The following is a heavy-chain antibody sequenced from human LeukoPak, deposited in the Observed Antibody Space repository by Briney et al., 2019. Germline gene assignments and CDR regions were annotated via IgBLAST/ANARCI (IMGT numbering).Heavy chain of an antibody. Sequence: SETLSLTCTVSGGSISSYYWSWIRQPPGKGLEWIGYIYYSGSTNYNPSLKSRVTISVGTSKNQFSLKLSSVTAADTAVYYCARGPRWYYYDSSGYSTGPFDYWGQGTLVTVSS. CDR3: ARGPRWYYYDSSGYSTGPFDY. CDR2: IYYSGST. CDR1: GGSISSYY. J-gene: IGHJ4*02. D-gene: IGHD3-22*01. V-gene: IGHV4-59*01.